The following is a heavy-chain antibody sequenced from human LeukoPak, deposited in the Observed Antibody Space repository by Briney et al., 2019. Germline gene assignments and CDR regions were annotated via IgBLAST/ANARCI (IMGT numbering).Heavy chain of an antibody. CDR3: AREGLEPCTSCYIDAYYYYYMDV. Sequence: GGSLRLSCAASGFTFSSYAMHWVRQAPGKGLEWVAVISYDGSNKYYADSVKGRFTISRDNSKNTLYLQMNSLRAEDTAVYYCAREGLEPCTSCYIDAYYYYYMDVWGKGTTVTVSS. CDR1: GFTFSSYA. D-gene: IGHD2-2*02. V-gene: IGHV3-30-3*01. J-gene: IGHJ6*03. CDR2: ISYDGSNK.